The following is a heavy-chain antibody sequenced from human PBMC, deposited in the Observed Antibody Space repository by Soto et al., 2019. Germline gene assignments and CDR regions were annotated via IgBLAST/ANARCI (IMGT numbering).Heavy chain of an antibody. CDR1: GFTFSGHG. Sequence: QVQLVESGGGVVQPGRSLRLSCAASGFTFSGHGMHWVRQAPGKGLEWVAVISFDGSNKYYADSVKGRFTISRDNTKNTLYLQMHSLRAEDTAVYYCAKETYYDDSSSYSWPSDFDYWGQGTLVTVSS. D-gene: IGHD3-22*01. CDR3: AKETYYDDSSSYSWPSDFDY. CDR2: ISFDGSNK. J-gene: IGHJ4*02. V-gene: IGHV3-30*18.